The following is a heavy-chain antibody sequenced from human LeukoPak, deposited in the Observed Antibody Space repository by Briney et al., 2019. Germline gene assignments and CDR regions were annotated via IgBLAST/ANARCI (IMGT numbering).Heavy chain of an antibody. CDR2: IYYSGST. CDR1: GGSISSYS. D-gene: IGHD3-10*01. V-gene: IGHV4-59*01. Sequence: PSETLSLTCTVSGGSISSYSWSWIRQPPGKGLEWIGYIYYSGSTNYNPSLKSRVTISVDTSKNQFSLKLSSVTAADTAVYYCARLLWFGESSRYNWFDPWGQGTLVTVSS. CDR3: ARLLWFGESSRYNWFDP. J-gene: IGHJ5*02.